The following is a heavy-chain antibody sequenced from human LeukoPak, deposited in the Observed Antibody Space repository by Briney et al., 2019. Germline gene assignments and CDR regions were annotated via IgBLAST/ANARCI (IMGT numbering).Heavy chain of an antibody. D-gene: IGHD3-3*01. V-gene: IGHV4-4*07. CDR2: IYTSGST. J-gene: IGHJ4*02. CDR3: ARDTVFGVVIKRLNY. CDR1: GGSISRYY. Sequence: PSETLTLTCTVSGGSISRYYWSWIRQPAGKGLEWIGRIYTSGSTNYNPSLKSRVTMSVDTSKNQFSLKLSSVTAADTAVYYCARDTVFGVVIKRLNYWGQGTLVTVSS.